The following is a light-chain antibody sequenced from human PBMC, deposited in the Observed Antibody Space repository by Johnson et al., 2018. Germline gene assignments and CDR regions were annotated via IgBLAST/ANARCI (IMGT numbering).Light chain of an antibody. CDR2: DNN. Sequence: QSVLTQPPSVSAAPGQKVTISCSGSSSNIGNNYVSWYQQLPGTAPKLLIYDNNKRPSGIPDRFSASKSGSSATLGITGLQTGDEADYYCGTWDSSLSAGNAFGTGTKVTVL. CDR3: GTWDSSLSAGNA. CDR1: SSNIGNNY. V-gene: IGLV1-51*01. J-gene: IGLJ1*01.